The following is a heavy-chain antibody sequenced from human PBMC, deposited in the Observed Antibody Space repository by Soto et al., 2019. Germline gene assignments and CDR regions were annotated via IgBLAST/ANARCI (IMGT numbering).Heavy chain of an antibody. V-gene: IGHV4-31*03. CDR3: ARDSKSSVRWLSKNDWYFDL. D-gene: IGHD5-12*01. CDR2: IYYSGST. J-gene: IGHJ2*01. Sequence: QVQLQESGPGLVKPSQTLSLTCTVSGGSISSGGYYWSWIRQHPGKGLEWIGYIYYSGSTSYNPSLNSRVTIAVDTSKNQFSLKLSSVTAADTAVYYCARDSKSSVRWLSKNDWYFDLWCRGTLVTVSS. CDR1: GGSISSGGYY.